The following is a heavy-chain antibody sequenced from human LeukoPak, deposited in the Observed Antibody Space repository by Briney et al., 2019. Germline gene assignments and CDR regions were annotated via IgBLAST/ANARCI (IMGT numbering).Heavy chain of an antibody. D-gene: IGHD3-10*01. CDR2: IWYDGSEK. Sequence: PGRSLRLSCAASGFTFSSYGMHWVRQAPGKGLEWVAVIWYDGSEKYYSDSVKGRFTISRDNSKNMLYLQMDSLRAEGTAVYYCARSSSGSHSYGLDVWGQGSTVTVSS. V-gene: IGHV3-33*01. CDR1: GFTFSSYG. CDR3: ARSSSGSHSYGLDV. J-gene: IGHJ6*02.